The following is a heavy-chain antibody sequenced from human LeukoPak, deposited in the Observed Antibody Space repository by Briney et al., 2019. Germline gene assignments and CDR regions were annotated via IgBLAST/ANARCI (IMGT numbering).Heavy chain of an antibody. Sequence: GGSLRLSCAASGFSFSGYAMSWVRQAPGKGLEWVSTISGGGATYYADSVKGRFTISRDNSKNTLYLQRNTLRAEDTALYYCAKGGNSWPLSFDYWGQGTLVTVSS. V-gene: IGHV3-23*01. CDR3: AKGGNSWPLSFDY. CDR2: ISGGGAT. D-gene: IGHD4-11*01. CDR1: GFSFSGYA. J-gene: IGHJ4*02.